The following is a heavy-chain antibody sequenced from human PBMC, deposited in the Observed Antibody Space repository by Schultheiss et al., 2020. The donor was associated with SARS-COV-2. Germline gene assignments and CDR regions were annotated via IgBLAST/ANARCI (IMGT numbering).Heavy chain of an antibody. Sequence: SQTLSLTCTVSGGSISSYYWSWIRQPPGKGLEWIGYIYYSGSTNYNPSLKSRVTISVDTSKNQFSLKLSSVTAADTAVYYCARQRCSSTSCLNFDYWGQGTLVTVSS. J-gene: IGHJ4*02. D-gene: IGHD2-2*01. V-gene: IGHV4-59*08. CDR1: GGSISSYY. CDR2: IYYSGST. CDR3: ARQRCSSTSCLNFDY.